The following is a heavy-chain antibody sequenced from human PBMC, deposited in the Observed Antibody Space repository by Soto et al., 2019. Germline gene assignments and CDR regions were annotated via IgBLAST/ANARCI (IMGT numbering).Heavy chain of an antibody. V-gene: IGHV3-23*01. CDR2: ISGSGGST. Sequence: EVQLLESGGGLVQPGGSLRLSCAASGFTFSSYAMSWVRQAPGKGLEWVSAISGSGGSTYYADSVKGRFTISRDNSKNTLYLQMNSLRAEDTAVYYCAKDLDVVVPAAMYFDYWGQGSLVTVSS. D-gene: IGHD2-2*01. CDR1: GFTFSSYA. CDR3: AKDLDVVVPAAMYFDY. J-gene: IGHJ4*02.